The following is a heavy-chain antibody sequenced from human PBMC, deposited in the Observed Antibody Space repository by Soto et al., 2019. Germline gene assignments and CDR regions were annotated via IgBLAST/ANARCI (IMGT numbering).Heavy chain of an antibody. J-gene: IGHJ6*02. V-gene: IGHV1-69*13. D-gene: IGHD3-16*01. CDR3: AREKMRDPYYYYGMDV. Sequence: SVKVSCKASGGTFSSYAISWVRQAPGQGLEWMGGIIPIFGTANYAQKFQGRVTITADESTSTAYMELSSLRSEDTAVYYCAREKMRDPYYYYGMDVWGQGATVTVSS. CDR1: GGTFSSYA. CDR2: IIPIFGTA.